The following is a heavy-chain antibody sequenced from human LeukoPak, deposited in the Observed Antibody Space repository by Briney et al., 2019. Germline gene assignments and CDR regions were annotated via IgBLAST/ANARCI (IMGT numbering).Heavy chain of an antibody. CDR3: ARRVADDFWSGYYGYFDY. D-gene: IGHD3-3*01. CDR2: IYYSGST. J-gene: IGHJ4*02. Sequence: SETLSLTCTVSGGSISSSSYYWGWIRQPPGKGLEWIGSIYYSGSTYYNPSLKSRVTISVDTSKNQFSLKLSSVTAADTAVYYCARRVADDFWSGYYGYFDYWGQGTLVTVSS. CDR1: GGSISSSSYY. V-gene: IGHV4-39*01.